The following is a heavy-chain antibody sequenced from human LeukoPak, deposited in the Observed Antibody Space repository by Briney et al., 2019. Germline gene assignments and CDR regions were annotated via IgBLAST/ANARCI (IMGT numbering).Heavy chain of an antibody. J-gene: IGHJ4*02. V-gene: IGHV3-48*04. D-gene: IGHD4-17*01. Sequence: PGGSLRLSCAASGFTSNAYSMNWVRQAPGKGLEWISHINSGTNNIYYADSVKGRFTISRDNAKNSLFLQMNSLRADDTAVYYCARDQNGAGFDSWGQGTLVTVSS. CDR1: GFTSNAYS. CDR2: INSGTNNI. CDR3: ARDQNGAGFDS.